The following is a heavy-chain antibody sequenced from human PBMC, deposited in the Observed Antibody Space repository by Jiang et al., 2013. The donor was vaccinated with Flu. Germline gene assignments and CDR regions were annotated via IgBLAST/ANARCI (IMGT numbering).Heavy chain of an antibody. CDR1: GDSVSSKSHF. CDR2: LYYGGSA. V-gene: IGHV4-39*01. CDR3: SRLSPPEFPAYFDS. D-gene: IGHD1-14*01. Sequence: LLKPSETLSLTCTVSGDSVSSKSHFWGWIRQPPGKPLEWIGSLYYGGSASYNPSLQSRLSISVDTSTNQFSMRLTSVTAADAAVYYCSRLSPPEFPAYFDSWGQGIMVTVSS. J-gene: IGHJ4*02.